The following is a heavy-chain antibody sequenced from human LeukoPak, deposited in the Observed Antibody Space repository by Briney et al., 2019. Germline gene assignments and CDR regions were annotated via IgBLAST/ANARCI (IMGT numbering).Heavy chain of an antibody. CDR3: ARDGSSWYSGFDP. CDR2: IKHDGSEI. J-gene: IGHJ5*02. D-gene: IGHD6-13*01. CDR1: GLSFRNYW. V-gene: IGHV3-7*01. Sequence: GGSLRLSCAASGLSFRNYWMGWVRQAPGKGLEWVANIKHDGSEIYYVDSVEGRFTISRDTAKDSLYLQMNSLRAEDTAVYYCARDGSSWYSGFDPWGQGTLVTVSS.